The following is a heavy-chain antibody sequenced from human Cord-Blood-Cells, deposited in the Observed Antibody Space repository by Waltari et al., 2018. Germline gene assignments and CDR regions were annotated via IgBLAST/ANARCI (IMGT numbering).Heavy chain of an antibody. J-gene: IGHJ3*02. CDR2: ISYDGSNK. V-gene: IGHV3-30*03. CDR1: GFTFRSYG. CDR3: ASSWAFDI. Sequence: QVKLVESGGGVVQPGRSLRLSCAASGFTFRSYGMHWVRQAPGKGLEWVAVISYDGSNKYYADSVKGRFTISRDNSKNTLYLQMNSLRAEDTAVYYCASSWAFDIWGQGTMVTVSS.